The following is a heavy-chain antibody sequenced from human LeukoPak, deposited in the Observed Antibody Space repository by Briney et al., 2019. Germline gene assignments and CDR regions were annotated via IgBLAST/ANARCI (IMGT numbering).Heavy chain of an antibody. Sequence: GGSLRLSCAGSGFTFSSYALHWVRQAPGKRLEYVLSISTNGGRTNYANSVKGRFTISRDNSKNTLYLQMGSLRAEDTAVYYCARGYCPNGICYPNDAFDIWGQGTMVAVSS. CDR2: ISTNGGRT. CDR3: ARGYCPNGICYPNDAFDI. J-gene: IGHJ3*02. D-gene: IGHD2-8*01. V-gene: IGHV3-64*01. CDR1: GFTFSSYA.